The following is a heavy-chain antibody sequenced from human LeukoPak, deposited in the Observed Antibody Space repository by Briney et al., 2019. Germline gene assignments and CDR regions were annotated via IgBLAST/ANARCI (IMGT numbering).Heavy chain of an antibody. D-gene: IGHD5-24*01. CDR1: GGSIRSSYYY. J-gene: IGHJ4*02. Sequence: SETLSLTCTVSGGSIRSSYYYWGWIRQPPGKGLEWIGSIYDSGSTYYNPSLKSRVTISVDTSKNQFSLKLSSVTAADTAVYYCARGYTFDYWGQGTLVTVSS. CDR3: ARGYTFDY. CDR2: IYDSGST. V-gene: IGHV4-39*07.